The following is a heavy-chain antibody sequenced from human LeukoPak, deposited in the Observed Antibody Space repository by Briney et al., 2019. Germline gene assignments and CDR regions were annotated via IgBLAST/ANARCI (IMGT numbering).Heavy chain of an antibody. V-gene: IGHV4-4*02. Sequence: SETLSLTCAVSGGSISSSNWWSWVRQPPGKGLEWIGEIYHSGSTNYNPSLKSRVTISVDTSKNQFSLKLSSVTAADTAVYYCARDRYYYDSSGYYFDYWGQGTLVTVSS. CDR2: IYHSGST. J-gene: IGHJ4*02. CDR1: GGSISSSNW. D-gene: IGHD3-22*01. CDR3: ARDRYYYDSSGYYFDY.